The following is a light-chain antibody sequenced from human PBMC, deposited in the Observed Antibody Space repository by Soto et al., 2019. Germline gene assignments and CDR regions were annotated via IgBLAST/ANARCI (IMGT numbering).Light chain of an antibody. Sequence: QSALTQPASVSGSPGQSITISCTGTSSDVGGYNYVSWYQQHPGKAPKLMIYEVSNRPSGVPDRFSGSKSGNTASLTISGLQAEDEADYYCCSYAGSYSVVFGGGTKVTVL. J-gene: IGLJ2*01. CDR3: CSYAGSYSVV. CDR1: SSDVGGYNY. CDR2: EVS. V-gene: IGLV2-11*01.